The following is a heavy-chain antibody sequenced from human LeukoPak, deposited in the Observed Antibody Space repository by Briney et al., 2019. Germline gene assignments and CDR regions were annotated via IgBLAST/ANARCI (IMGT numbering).Heavy chain of an antibody. V-gene: IGHV3-15*01. CDR2: IKSKTDSGTT. CDR1: GFTFSNAW. J-gene: IGHJ5*02. Sequence: GGSLRLSCAASGFTFSNAWMSWVRQAPGKGLEWVGHIKSKTDSGTTDYATPVKDRFSISRDDSKNTLFLQMNSLKIEDTAVYYCTIAVVGVTVWFDPWGQGTLVTVSS. CDR3: TIAVVGVTVWFDP. D-gene: IGHD3-16*01.